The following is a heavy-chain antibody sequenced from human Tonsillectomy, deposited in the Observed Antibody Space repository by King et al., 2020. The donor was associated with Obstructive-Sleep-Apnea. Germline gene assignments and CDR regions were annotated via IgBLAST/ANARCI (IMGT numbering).Heavy chain of an antibody. Sequence: VQLVESGGGVVQPGGSLRLSCAASGFTFSTYGMHWVRQAPGKGLEWVAFIRFDGSNQYYADSVKGRFTISRDNSRNTLYLQMNSLRTEDTAVYYCAKVSDIVVVVAATNFDYCGQGTLVTVSS. CDR3: AKVSDIVVVVAATNFDY. D-gene: IGHD2-15*01. CDR1: GFTFSTYG. J-gene: IGHJ4*02. V-gene: IGHV3-30*02. CDR2: IRFDGSNQ.